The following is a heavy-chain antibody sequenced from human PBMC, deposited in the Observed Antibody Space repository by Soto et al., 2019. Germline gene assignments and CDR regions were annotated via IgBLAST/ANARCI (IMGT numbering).Heavy chain of an antibody. CDR1: SGSISSSNW. J-gene: IGHJ4*02. Sequence: SETLSLTCAVSSGSISSSNWWSWVRQPPGKGLEWIGEIYHSGSTNYNPSLKSRVTISVDKSKNQFSLKLSSVTAADMAVYYCARVTTSDSSWYGDFDYWGQGTLVTVSS. CDR2: IYHSGST. V-gene: IGHV4-4*02. D-gene: IGHD6-13*01. CDR3: ARVTTSDSSWYGDFDY.